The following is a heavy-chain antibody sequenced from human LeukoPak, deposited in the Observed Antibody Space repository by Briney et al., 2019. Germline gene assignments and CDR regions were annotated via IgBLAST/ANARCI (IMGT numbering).Heavy chain of an antibody. Sequence: PGRSLRLSCAASGFTFDDYAMHWVRQAPGKGLEWVSGISWNSGSIGYADSVKGRFTISRDNAKNSLYLQMNSLRAEDTAVYYCARDVRPPNWFDPWGQGTLVTVSS. CDR1: GFTFDDYA. V-gene: IGHV3-9*01. J-gene: IGHJ5*02. CDR2: ISWNSGSI. CDR3: ARDVRPPNWFDP.